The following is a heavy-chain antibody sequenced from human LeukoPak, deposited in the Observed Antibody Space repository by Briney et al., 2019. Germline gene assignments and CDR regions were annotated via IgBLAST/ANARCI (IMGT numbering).Heavy chain of an antibody. D-gene: IGHD3-10*01. CDR1: GSTFTSYD. V-gene: IGHV1-8*01. CDR2: MNPNSGNT. CDR3: ARGHHYGWGSYYLFKGPYHIDY. J-gene: IGHJ4*02. Sequence: GASVKVSCKASGSTFTSYDINWVRQTTGEGGGWLGWMNPNSGNTGYAQKFQGRVTMTRNTSISTAYMELSCLRSEDPAVYYCARGHHYGWGSYYLFKGPYHIDYWGQGTLVTVPS.